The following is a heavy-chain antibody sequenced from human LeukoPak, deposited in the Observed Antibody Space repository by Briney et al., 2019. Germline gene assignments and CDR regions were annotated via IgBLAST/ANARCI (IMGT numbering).Heavy chain of an antibody. Sequence: PSQTLSLTCTVSGGSISGTSYYWNWIRQPAGKGLEWIGRIHSRGGTNYNPSLKSRVSISLDTSRYHFSLNLNSVTAADTAVYYCATDPAYCSGGSCYGGWFDPWGQGTLVTVSS. CDR3: ATDPAYCSGGSCYGGWFDP. V-gene: IGHV4-61*02. CDR2: IHSRGGT. CDR1: GGSISGTSYY. J-gene: IGHJ5*02. D-gene: IGHD2-15*01.